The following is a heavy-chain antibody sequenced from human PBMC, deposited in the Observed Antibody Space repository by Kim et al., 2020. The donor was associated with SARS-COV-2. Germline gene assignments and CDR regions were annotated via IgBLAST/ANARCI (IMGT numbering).Heavy chain of an antibody. CDR2: ISYDGSNK. CDR3: ARATIAAAGTRGEDY. J-gene: IGHJ4*02. V-gene: IGHV3-33*05. Sequence: GESLKISCAASGFTFSSYGMHWVRQAPGKGLEWVAVISYDGSNKYYADSVKGRFTISRDNSKNTLYLQMNSLRAEDTAVYYCARATIAAAGTRGEDYWGQGTLVTVSS. D-gene: IGHD6-13*01. CDR1: GFTFSSYG.